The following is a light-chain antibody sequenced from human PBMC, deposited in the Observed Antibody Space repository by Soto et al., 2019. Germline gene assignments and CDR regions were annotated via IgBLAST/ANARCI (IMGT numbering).Light chain of an antibody. CDR2: RAS. V-gene: IGKV3D-20*02. CDR3: QQRSNWRWLT. Sequence: PVTLSWSPGERATLSCRASQSVSGSYLAWYQQKPGQAPRLLIFRASTRATDIPARFSGSGSGTDFTLTISSLEPEDFAVYYCQQRSNWRWLTFGGGTKVDIK. J-gene: IGKJ4*01. CDR1: QSVSGSY.